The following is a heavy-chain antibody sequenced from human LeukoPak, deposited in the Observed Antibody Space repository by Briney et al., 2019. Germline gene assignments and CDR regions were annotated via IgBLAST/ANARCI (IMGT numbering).Heavy chain of an antibody. Sequence: GSLRLSCAASGFTFSSYAMSWVRQAPGKGLEWVSSISASGGSTYYTDSVKGRFTISRDNSKNTLYLQMNSLRAEDTAVYYCAKGGRNSPSVPVDLWGRGTLVTVSS. D-gene: IGHD5/OR15-5a*01. CDR3: AKGGRNSPSVPVDL. CDR2: ISASGGST. J-gene: IGHJ2*01. CDR1: GFTFSSYA. V-gene: IGHV3-23*01.